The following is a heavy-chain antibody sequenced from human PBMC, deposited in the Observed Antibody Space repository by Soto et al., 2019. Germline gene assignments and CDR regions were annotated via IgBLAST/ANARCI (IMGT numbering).Heavy chain of an antibody. Sequence: SETLSLTCAVSDGSISSGGYSWSWIRQPPGKGLEWIGYIYHSGSTYYNPSLKSRVTISVDRSKNQFSLKLSSVTAADTAVYYCARGGSPRGGYFDYWGQGTLVTVSS. CDR1: DGSISSGGYS. V-gene: IGHV4-30-2*01. CDR3: ARGGSPRGGYFDY. D-gene: IGHD3-10*01. J-gene: IGHJ4*02. CDR2: IYHSGST.